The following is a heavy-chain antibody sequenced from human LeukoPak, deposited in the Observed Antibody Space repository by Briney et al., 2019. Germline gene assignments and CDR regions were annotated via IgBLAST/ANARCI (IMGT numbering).Heavy chain of an antibody. Sequence: GGSLRLSCAASGFTFSGYYMSWIRQAPGKGLEWISYIDNTGTVIYTADSVKGRFTTSRDNAANSLYLQMDSLTAEDTAVYYCARETMGCGGDCYDYWGQGTLVAVSS. CDR1: GFTFSGYY. D-gene: IGHD2-21*01. V-gene: IGHV3-11*04. CDR3: ARETMGCGGDCYDY. CDR2: IDNTGTVI. J-gene: IGHJ4*02.